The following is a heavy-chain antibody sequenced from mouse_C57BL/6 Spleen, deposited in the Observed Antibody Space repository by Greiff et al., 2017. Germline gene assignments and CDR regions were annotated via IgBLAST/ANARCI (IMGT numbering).Heavy chain of an antibody. CDR1: GYTFTSYW. Sequence: QVQLQQPGAELVKPGASVKMSCKASGYTFTSYWITWVKQRPGQGLEWIGDIYPGSGSTNYNEKFKSKATLTVDTSSSTAYMQRSSLTSEDSAVYYCARREDDGYRSFFDYWGQGTTLTVSS. J-gene: IGHJ2*01. D-gene: IGHD2-3*01. V-gene: IGHV1-55*01. CDR3: ARREDDGYRSFFDY. CDR2: IYPGSGST.